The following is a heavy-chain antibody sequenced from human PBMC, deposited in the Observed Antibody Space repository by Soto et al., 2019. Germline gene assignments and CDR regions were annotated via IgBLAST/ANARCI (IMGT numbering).Heavy chain of an antibody. D-gene: IGHD5-18*01. CDR1: GDSVSSNSAA. J-gene: IGHJ6*02. CDR3: AGVDTATRYYYYYGMDV. CDR2: TYYRSKWYN. V-gene: IGHV6-1*01. Sequence: PSQTLSLTCAISGDSVSSNSAAWNWIRQSPSRGLEWLGRTYYRSKWYNDYAVSVKSRITINPDTSKNQFSLQLNSVTPEDTAVYYCAGVDTATRYYYYYGMDVWGQGTTVTVSS.